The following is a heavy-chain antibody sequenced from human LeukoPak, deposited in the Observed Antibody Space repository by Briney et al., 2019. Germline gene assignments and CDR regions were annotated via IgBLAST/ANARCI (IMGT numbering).Heavy chain of an antibody. V-gene: IGHV5-51*01. Sequence: GESLKISCKGSGHSFTSYWIGWVRQMPGKGLEWMGIIYPGDSDTRYSPSFQGQVTISADKSISTAYLQWSSLKASDTAMYYCARTASGYSYGTYFDYWGQGTLVTVSS. CDR3: ARTASGYSYGTYFDY. J-gene: IGHJ4*02. CDR1: GHSFTSYW. D-gene: IGHD5-18*01. CDR2: IYPGDSDT.